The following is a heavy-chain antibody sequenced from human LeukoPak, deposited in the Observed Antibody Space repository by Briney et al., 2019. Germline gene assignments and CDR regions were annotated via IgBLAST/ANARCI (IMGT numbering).Heavy chain of an antibody. V-gene: IGHV3-23*01. CDR2: ISGSGGST. D-gene: IGHD6-19*01. CDR3: ARLSVAGGSVYYGMDV. J-gene: IGHJ6*02. CDR1: GFTFSSYA. Sequence: GGSLRLSCAASGFTFSSYAMSWVRQAPGKGLEWVSAISGSGGSTYYADSVKGRFTISRDNSKNTLYLQMNSLRAEDTAVYYCARLSVAGGSVYYGMDVWGQGTTVTVSS.